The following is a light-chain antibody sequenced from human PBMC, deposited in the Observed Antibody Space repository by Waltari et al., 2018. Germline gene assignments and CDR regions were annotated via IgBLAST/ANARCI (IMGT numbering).Light chain of an antibody. CDR3: QQYGSSPRT. J-gene: IGKJ2*01. V-gene: IGKV3-20*01. Sequence: EIVLTQSPGTLSLSPGEGATLSCRASQSITRYLAWYQQKPGQPPRLLIYGASSRPTGIPDRFSGSGSGTDFALNITRLEPEDFAVYYCQQYGSSPRTFGQGTKLEI. CDR1: QSITRY. CDR2: GAS.